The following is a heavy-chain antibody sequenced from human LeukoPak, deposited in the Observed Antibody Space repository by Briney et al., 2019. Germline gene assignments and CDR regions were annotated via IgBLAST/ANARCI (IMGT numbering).Heavy chain of an antibody. CDR2: ISAYNGNT. Sequence: ASATVSFKASGYTFTSYGISWVRQAPGQGLEWMGWISAYNGNTNYAQKLQGRVTMTTDTSTSTAYMELRSLRSDDTAVYYCARAYTAYYDYVWGSYRHFDYWGQGTLVTVSS. J-gene: IGHJ4*02. CDR3: ARAYTAYYDYVWGSYRHFDY. CDR1: GYTFTSYG. V-gene: IGHV1-18*01. D-gene: IGHD3-16*02.